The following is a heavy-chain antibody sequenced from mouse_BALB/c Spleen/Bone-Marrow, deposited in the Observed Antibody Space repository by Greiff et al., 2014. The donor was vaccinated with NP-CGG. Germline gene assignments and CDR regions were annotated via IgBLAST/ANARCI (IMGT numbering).Heavy chain of an antibody. CDR3: AAKLPHDGYYERDAMDY. Sequence: VQLQQSGPGLVAPSQSLSITCTVSGFSLSRYSVHWVRQPPGKGLEWLGMIWGGGSTDYNSALKSRLSISKDNSKSQVFLKRKSLQTDSTAMYYGAAKLPHDGYYERDAMDYWGQGTSVTVSS. V-gene: IGHV2-6-4*01. CDR2: IWGGGST. D-gene: IGHD2-3*01. CDR1: GFSLSRYS. J-gene: IGHJ4*01.